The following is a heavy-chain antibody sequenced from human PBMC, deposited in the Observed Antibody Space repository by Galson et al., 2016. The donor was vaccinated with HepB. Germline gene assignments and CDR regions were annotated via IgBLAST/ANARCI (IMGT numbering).Heavy chain of an antibody. V-gene: IGHV3-15*01. CDR1: GFTFTDAW. J-gene: IGHJ3*02. Sequence: SLRLSCAASGFTFTDAWMIWVRQAPGKGLEWFGRIRSKTDSGTTDYAAPVKGRFTISRDDSRNTLYLQMNSLKTEDTAVYYCATDPYTNYDGKKALPIWGQGTMCTVSS. D-gene: IGHD4-23*01. CDR2: IRSKTDSGTT. CDR3: ATDPYTNYDGKKALPI.